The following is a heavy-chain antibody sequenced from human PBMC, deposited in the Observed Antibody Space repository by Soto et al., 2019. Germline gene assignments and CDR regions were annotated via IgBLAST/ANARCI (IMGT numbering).Heavy chain of an antibody. CDR1: GGTFSSYA. CDR3: APHAHVVSPRDYYYGMDV. CDR2: IIRIFGTA. V-gene: IGHV1-69*06. D-gene: IGHD2-15*01. Sequence: QVQLVQSGAEVKKPGSSVKVSCQASGGTFSSYAIRWVRQAPGQGLEWMGGIIRIFGTANYAQKFQGRVTITSDKSTSTAYIEMSSLRSEDTAVYYCAPHAHVVSPRDYYYGMDVWGQGTTVTVSS. J-gene: IGHJ6*02.